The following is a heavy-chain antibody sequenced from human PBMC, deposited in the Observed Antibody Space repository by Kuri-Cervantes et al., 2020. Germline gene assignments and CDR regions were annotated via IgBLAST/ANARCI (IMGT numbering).Heavy chain of an antibody. J-gene: IGHJ4*02. Sequence: GSLRLSCTVSGGSISSYYWSWIRQPPGKGLEWIGEINHSGSTNYNPSLKSRVTISVDTSKNQFSLKLSSVTAADMAVYYCARGSGSANLDYWGQGTLVTVSS. D-gene: IGHD1-26*01. V-gene: IGHV4-34*01. CDR1: GGSISSYY. CDR2: INHSGST. CDR3: ARGSGSANLDY.